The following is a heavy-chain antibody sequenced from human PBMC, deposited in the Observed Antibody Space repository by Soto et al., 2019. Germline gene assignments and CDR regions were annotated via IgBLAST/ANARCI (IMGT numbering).Heavy chain of an antibody. J-gene: IGHJ5*02. CDR2: IWYDGSNK. CDR3: ARKTSNWFDP. V-gene: IGHV3-33*01. Sequence: QVQLVESGGGVVQPGRSLRLSCAASRFTFSGYDMHWVRQAPAKGLEWVALIWYDGSNKYYADSVKGRFTISRDNSKNMLYLQMTSLRAEDTAVYYCARKTSNWFDPWGQGTLVTVSS. CDR1: RFTFSGYD.